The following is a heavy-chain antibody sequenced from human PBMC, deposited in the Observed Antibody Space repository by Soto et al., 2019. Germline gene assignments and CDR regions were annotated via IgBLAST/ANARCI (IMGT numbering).Heavy chain of an antibody. J-gene: IGHJ4*02. D-gene: IGHD6-19*01. V-gene: IGHV4-59*08. Sequence: SETLSLTSTVSGGSISSYYWSWIRQPPGKGLEWIGYIYYSGSTNYNPSLKSRVTISVDTSKNQFSLKLSSVTAADTAVYYCARQPYSSGWFDYWGQGTLVTVSS. CDR3: ARQPYSSGWFDY. CDR2: IYYSGST. CDR1: GGSISSYY.